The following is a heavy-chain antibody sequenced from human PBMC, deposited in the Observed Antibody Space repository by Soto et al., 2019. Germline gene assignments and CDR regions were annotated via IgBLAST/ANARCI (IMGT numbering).Heavy chain of an antibody. J-gene: IGHJ5*02. CDR3: ARGRGEYRSSSGSNCFDP. CDR2: INHSGST. Sequence: SETLSLTCAVYGGSFSGYYWSWIRQPPGKGLEWIGEINHSGSTNYNPSLKSRVTISVDTSKNQFSLKLSSVTAADTAVYYCARGRGEYRSSSGSNCFDPWGQGTLVTVSS. V-gene: IGHV4-34*01. D-gene: IGHD6-6*01. CDR1: GGSFSGYY.